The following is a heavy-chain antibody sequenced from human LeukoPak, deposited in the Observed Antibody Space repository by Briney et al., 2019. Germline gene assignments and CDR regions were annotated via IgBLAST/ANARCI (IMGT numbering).Heavy chain of an antibody. Sequence: GGSLRLSCAASGFTFSNAWMSWVRQAPGKGLEWVGRIKSKTDGGTTDYAAPVKGRFTISRDDSKNTLYLQMNSLKTEDTAVYYCTTDSGSYYVFDYWGQGTLVTVSS. CDR3: TTDSGSYYVFDY. J-gene: IGHJ4*02. V-gene: IGHV3-15*01. D-gene: IGHD1-26*01. CDR2: IKSKTDGGTT. CDR1: GFTFSNAW.